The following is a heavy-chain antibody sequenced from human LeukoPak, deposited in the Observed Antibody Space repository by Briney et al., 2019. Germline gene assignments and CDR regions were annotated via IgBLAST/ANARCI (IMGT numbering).Heavy chain of an antibody. D-gene: IGHD3-10*01. CDR2: IYPGDSDT. J-gene: IGHJ5*02. CDR3: ARLRTMVRDNWFDP. V-gene: IGHV5-51*01. Sequence: GGALKISCKGSGYSFTSYWIGWVRQMPGKGLEWMGIIYPGDSDTRYSPSFQGQVTISADKSISTAYLQWSSLKASDTAMYYCARLRTMVRDNWFDPWGQGTLVTVSS. CDR1: GYSFTSYW.